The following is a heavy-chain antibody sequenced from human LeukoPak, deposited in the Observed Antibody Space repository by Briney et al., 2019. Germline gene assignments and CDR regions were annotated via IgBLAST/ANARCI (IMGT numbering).Heavy chain of an antibody. CDR3: AKDYEVAGVGCFDY. J-gene: IGHJ4*02. CDR2: IIPMVNTP. CDR1: GGTFRSYA. D-gene: IGHD3-3*01. V-gene: IGHV1-69*01. Sequence: SVKVSCKASGGTFRSYAINWVRLAPGKGLEWMGGIIPMVNTPKYAQKFQGRVTITADESTSTGYMEVSSLRSEDTAVYYCAKDYEVAGVGCFDYWGQGTLVTVSS.